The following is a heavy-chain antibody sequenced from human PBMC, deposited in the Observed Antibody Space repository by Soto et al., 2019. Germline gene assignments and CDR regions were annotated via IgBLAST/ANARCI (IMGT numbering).Heavy chain of an antibody. Sequence: GGSLRLSCAASGFTFSSYGMHWVRQAPGKGLEWVAVIWYDGSNKYYADSVKGRFTISRDNSKNTLYLQMNSLRAEDTAVYYCARDGGCSSTSCYYYYMDVWGKGTTVTVSS. CDR2: IWYDGSNK. V-gene: IGHV3-33*01. CDR1: GFTFSSYG. CDR3: ARDGGCSSTSCYYYYMDV. D-gene: IGHD2-2*01. J-gene: IGHJ6*03.